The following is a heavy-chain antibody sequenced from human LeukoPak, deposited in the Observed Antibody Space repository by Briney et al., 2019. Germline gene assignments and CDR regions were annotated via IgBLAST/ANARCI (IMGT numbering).Heavy chain of an antibody. CDR1: GFTFSSYG. D-gene: IGHD3-22*01. J-gene: IGHJ4*02. CDR3: AKDSSVYYHDSRNFDY. Sequence: PGGSLRLSCAASGFTFSSYGMHRVRQAPGKGLEWVAFIRYDGSNKYYADSVKGRFTISRDNSKNTLYLQMNSLRAEDTAVYYCAKDSSVYYHDSRNFDYWGQGTLVTVSS. V-gene: IGHV3-30*02. CDR2: IRYDGSNK.